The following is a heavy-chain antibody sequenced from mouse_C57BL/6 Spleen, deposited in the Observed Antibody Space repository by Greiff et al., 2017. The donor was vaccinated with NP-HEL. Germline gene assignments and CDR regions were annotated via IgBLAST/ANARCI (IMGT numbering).Heavy chain of an antibody. V-gene: IGHV1-69*01. J-gene: IGHJ3*01. CDR2: IDPSDSYT. D-gene: IGHD4-1*01. CDR3: ARSGNWAWFAY. CDR1: GYTFTSYW. Sequence: QVHVKQPGAELVMPGASVKLSCKASGYTFTSYWMHWVKQRPGQGLEWIGEIDPSDSYTNYNQKFKGKSTLTVDKSSSTAYMQLSSLTSEDSAVYYCARSGNWAWFAYWGQGTLVTVSA.